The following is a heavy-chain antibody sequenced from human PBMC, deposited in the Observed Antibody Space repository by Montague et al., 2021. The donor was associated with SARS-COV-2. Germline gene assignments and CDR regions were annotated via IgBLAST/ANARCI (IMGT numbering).Heavy chain of an antibody. Sequence: SETLSLTCTVSGDSITSSFWTWVRQPPGKGLEWIGYIYYGGSTNHTPSLKSRVTISVDVSKNQFSLKLSSVTAADTAVDYCAREAFGGVIDHWGQGTLVTVSS. CDR3: AREAFGGVIDH. D-gene: IGHD3-16*01. V-gene: IGHV4-59*01. CDR1: GDSITSSF. CDR2: IYYGGST. J-gene: IGHJ4*02.